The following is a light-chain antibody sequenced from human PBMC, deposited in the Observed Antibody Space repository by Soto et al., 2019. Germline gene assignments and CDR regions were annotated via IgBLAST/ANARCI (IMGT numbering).Light chain of an antibody. CDR2: GAS. J-gene: IGKJ2*01. Sequence: EIVMTQSPATLSLSPGERAALSCRASQSINSELAWYQQKPGQPPRLLIYGASTRATGVPARFTGSESGSECTLTGGGLQGEEFGGYYCQQGHNWPLTFGQGTRLEI. CDR3: QQGHNWPLT. CDR1: QSINSE. V-gene: IGKV3-15*01.